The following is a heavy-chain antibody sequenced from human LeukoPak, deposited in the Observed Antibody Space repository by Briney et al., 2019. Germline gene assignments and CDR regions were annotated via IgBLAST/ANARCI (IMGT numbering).Heavy chain of an antibody. V-gene: IGHV5-51*01. CDR2: IYPGDSDT. J-gene: IGHJ6*03. D-gene: IGHD2-2*02. CDR1: GYSFTSYW. Sequence: GESLKISCQGSGYSFTSYWIGWVRQMPGKGLEWMGIIYPGDSDTRYSPSFQGQVTISADKSISTAYLQWSSLKASDTAMYYCARHGGYCSSTSCYTAYYYYMDVWGKGTTVTVSS. CDR3: ARHGGYCSSTSCYTAYYYYMDV.